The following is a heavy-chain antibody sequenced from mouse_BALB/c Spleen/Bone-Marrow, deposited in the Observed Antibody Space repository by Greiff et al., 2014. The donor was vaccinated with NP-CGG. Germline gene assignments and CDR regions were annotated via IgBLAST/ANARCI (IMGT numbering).Heavy chain of an antibody. V-gene: IGHV1-26*01. CDR1: GYTFTDYY. D-gene: IGHD3-1*01. CDR2: INPNNGDT. CDR3: VTKGSSGYGLFAY. J-gene: IGHJ3*01. Sequence: EVQLQQSGPELVKPGASVKMSCKASGYTFTDYYMKWVKQSHGKNLEWIGDINPNNGDTFYNQKFKGKATLTVGTSSSTAYMRLNSLTSEDSAVYYCVTKGSSGYGLFAYWGQGTLVTVSA.